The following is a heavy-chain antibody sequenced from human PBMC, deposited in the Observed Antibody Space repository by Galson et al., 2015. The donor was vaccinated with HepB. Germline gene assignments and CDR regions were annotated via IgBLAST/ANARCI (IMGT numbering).Heavy chain of an antibody. CDR3: AKDRGNSSGWHPGYFFYYGLDV. J-gene: IGHJ6*02. CDR1: GFTFSNYA. D-gene: IGHD6-25*01. Sequence: SLRLSCAASGFTFSNYAMSWVRQAPGKGLEWVSGISGSGGGSYYAGSVKGRITISRDNSKNTLYLQMNSLRVADTAVYYCAKDRGNSSGWHPGYFFYYGLDVWGPGTTVTVSS. V-gene: IGHV3-23*01. CDR2: ISGSGGGS.